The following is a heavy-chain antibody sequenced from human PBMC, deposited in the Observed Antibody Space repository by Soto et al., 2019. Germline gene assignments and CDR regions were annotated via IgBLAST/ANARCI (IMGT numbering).Heavy chain of an antibody. CDR1: GYTFTSYA. Sequence: QVQLVQSGAEVKKPGASVKVSCKASGYTFTSYAMHWVRQAPGQRLEWMGWINAGNGNTKYSQKFQGRVTITRDTSARTAYMELSSLRSEDTAVYYCARGDYDFWSGYYLGYWGQGTLVTVSS. CDR2: INAGNGNT. D-gene: IGHD3-3*01. V-gene: IGHV1-3*01. J-gene: IGHJ4*02. CDR3: ARGDYDFWSGYYLGY.